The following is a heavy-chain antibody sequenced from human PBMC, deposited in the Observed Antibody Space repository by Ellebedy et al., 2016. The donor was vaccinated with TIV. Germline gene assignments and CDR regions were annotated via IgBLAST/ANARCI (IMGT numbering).Heavy chain of an antibody. CDR1: GFTFSSYA. Sequence: GGSLRLSXAASGFTFSSYAMHWVRQAPGKGLEWVAVISYDGSNKYYADSVKGRFTISRDNSKNTLYLQMNSLRAEDTAVYYCARAPARPDYYGHYWGQGTLVTVSS. V-gene: IGHV3-30-3*01. J-gene: IGHJ4*02. D-gene: IGHD3-10*01. CDR2: ISYDGSNK. CDR3: ARAPARPDYYGHY.